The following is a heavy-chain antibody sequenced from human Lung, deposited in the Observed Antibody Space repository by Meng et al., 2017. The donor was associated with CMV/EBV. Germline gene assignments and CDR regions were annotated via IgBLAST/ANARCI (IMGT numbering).Heavy chain of an antibody. CDR2: ILYDESNK. V-gene: IGHV3-30-3*01. CDR1: GFTFSSYA. Sequence: GGSLRPSCAAYGFTFSSYAMHWVRQARGKGRVWVAVILYDESNKYYAVSVKGRFTVARYISKTTLYLKMNSLRAEDTAEYYCARSAPVSGYGLDCWGQGALVTVSS. D-gene: IGHD5-12*01. J-gene: IGHJ4*02. CDR3: ARSAPVSGYGLDC.